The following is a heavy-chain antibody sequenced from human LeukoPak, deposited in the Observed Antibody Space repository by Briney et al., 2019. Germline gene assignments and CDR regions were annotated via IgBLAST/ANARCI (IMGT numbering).Heavy chain of an antibody. CDR3: ARDLGYYYDGSDPGGFDI. D-gene: IGHD3-22*01. Sequence: GGSLRLSCAASGFIFSSYSMNWVRQAPGKGLEWVSYISGSSSTIYYADSVKGRFTISRDNAKNSLYLQMNSLGAEDTAVYYCARDLGYYYDGSDPGGFDIWGQGTMVTVSS. J-gene: IGHJ3*02. CDR2: ISGSSSTI. CDR1: GFIFSSYS. V-gene: IGHV3-48*01.